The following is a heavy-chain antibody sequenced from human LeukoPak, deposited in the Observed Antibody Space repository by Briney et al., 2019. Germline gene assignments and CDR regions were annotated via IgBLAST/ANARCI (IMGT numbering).Heavy chain of an antibody. V-gene: IGHV3-21*01. Sequence: GGSLRLSCAASGFTFSSYSMNWVRQAPGKGLEWVSSISSSSSYIYYADSVKGRFTISRDNAKNSPYLQMNSLRAEDTAVYYCARFYGSGSYYIDYWGQGTLVTVSS. CDR1: GFTFSSYS. CDR2: ISSSSSYI. CDR3: ARFYGSGSYYIDY. J-gene: IGHJ4*02. D-gene: IGHD3-10*01.